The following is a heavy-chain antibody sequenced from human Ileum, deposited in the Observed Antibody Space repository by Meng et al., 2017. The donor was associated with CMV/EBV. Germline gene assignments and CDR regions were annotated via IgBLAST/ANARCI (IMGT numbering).Heavy chain of an antibody. D-gene: IGHD3-3*01. CDR2: INPDGTTT. CDR1: GFTFSTYW. CDR3: ARDFDFWSGH. V-gene: IGHV3-74*01. J-gene: IGHJ4*02. Sequence: CAASGFTFSTYWMHWVRQAPGEGLVWVSRINPDGTTTNYADSVKGRFTVSRDNAKNTLYLQMDTLRGEDTAVYYCARDFDFWSGHWGQGTLVTVSS.